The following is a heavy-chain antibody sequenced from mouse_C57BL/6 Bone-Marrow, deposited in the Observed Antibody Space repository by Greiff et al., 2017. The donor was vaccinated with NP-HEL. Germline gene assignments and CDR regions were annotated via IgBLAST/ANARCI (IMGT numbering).Heavy chain of an antibody. CDR2: ISNGGGST. CDR3: ARPSSSWYFDV. D-gene: IGHD1-1*01. J-gene: IGHJ1*03. CDR1: GFTFSDYY. V-gene: IGHV5-12*01. Sequence: EVHLVESGGGLVQPGGSLKLSCAASGFTFSDYYMYWVRQTPEKRLEWVAYISNGGGSTYYPDTVKGRFTISRDNAKNTLYLQMSRLKSEDTAMYYCARPSSSWYFDVWGTGTTVTVSS.